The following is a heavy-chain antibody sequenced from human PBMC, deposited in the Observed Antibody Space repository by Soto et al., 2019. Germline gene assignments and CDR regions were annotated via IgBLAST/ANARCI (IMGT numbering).Heavy chain of an antibody. CDR3: AKSDLITIFGVVLNAFDI. CDR2: ISGSGST. Sequence: GGSLRLSCAASGFTFSSYAMSWVRQAPGKGLDWVSGISGSGSTYYADSVKGRFTVSRDNSKNTLYLQMNSLRAEDTAVYYCAKSDLITIFGVVLNAFDIWGQGTMVTVSS. CDR1: GFTFSSYA. V-gene: IGHV3-23*01. J-gene: IGHJ3*02. D-gene: IGHD3-3*01.